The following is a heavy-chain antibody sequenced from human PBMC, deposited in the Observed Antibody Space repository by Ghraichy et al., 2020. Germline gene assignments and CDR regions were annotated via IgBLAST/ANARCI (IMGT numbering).Heavy chain of an antibody. CDR1: GFTFSSYA. V-gene: IGHV3-23*01. J-gene: IGHJ4*02. D-gene: IGHD1-14*01. CDR3: AKDRTYTGRSVDY. Sequence: GESLNISCAASGFTFSSYAMSWVRQAPGKGLEWVSAISGGGGSTYHADAVKGRLTISRDNSKNTLYLQMNSLRAEDTAVYYCAKDRTYTGRSVDYWGQGTLVTVSS. CDR2: ISGGGGST.